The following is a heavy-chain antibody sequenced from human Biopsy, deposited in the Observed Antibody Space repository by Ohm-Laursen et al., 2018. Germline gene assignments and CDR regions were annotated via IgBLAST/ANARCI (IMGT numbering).Heavy chain of an antibody. V-gene: IGHV4-59*13. J-gene: IGHJ2*01. CDR1: GDSISSYY. CDR3: ARDRGYYSDRTVPEYFDL. D-gene: IGHD3-22*01. Sequence: TLSLTCTVSGDSISSYYWSWIGQRPGKGLQWIGYVYYTGSTDYNPSLQSRVTISVGTTKNHFPLRLRSVTDADTAIYYCARDRGYYSDRTVPEYFDLWGRGTLVTVSS. CDR2: VYYTGST.